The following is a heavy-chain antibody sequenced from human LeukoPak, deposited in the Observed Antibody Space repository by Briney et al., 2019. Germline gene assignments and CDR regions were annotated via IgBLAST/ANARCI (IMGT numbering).Heavy chain of an antibody. J-gene: IGHJ4*02. D-gene: IGHD5-18*01. CDR2: INTNTGNP. CDR3: ARSTNTAPEDY. CDR1: GYTFTSYA. V-gene: IGHV7-4-1*02. Sequence: GASAKVSCKASGYTFTSYAMTWVRQAPGQGLEWMGWINTNTGNPTYAHGFTGRFVFSLDTSVSTAYLLISSLKAEDTAVYYCARSTNTAPEDYWGQGTLVTVSS.